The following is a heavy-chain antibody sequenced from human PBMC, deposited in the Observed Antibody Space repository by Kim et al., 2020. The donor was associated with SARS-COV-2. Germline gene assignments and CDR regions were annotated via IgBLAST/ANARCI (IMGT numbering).Heavy chain of an antibody. CDR3: AGRQAGSDPYYYYGMDV. CDR1: GYTFTSYY. D-gene: IGHD3-10*01. Sequence: ASVKVSCKASGYTFTSYYMHWVRQAPGQGLEWMGIINPSGGSTSYAQKFQGRVTMTRDTSTSTVYMELSSLRSEDTAVYYCAGRQAGSDPYYYYGMDVWGQGTTVTVSS. V-gene: IGHV1-46*01. J-gene: IGHJ6*02. CDR2: INPSGGST.